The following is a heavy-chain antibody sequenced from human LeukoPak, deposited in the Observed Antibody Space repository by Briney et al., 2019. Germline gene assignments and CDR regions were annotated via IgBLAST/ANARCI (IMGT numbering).Heavy chain of an antibody. CDR3: AKYESGAMLDY. CDR1: GDSFSRNNYY. D-gene: IGHD2-8*02. J-gene: IGHJ4*02. CDR2: VYYHGNT. V-gene: IGHV4-39*01. Sequence: SETLSLTCTISGDSFSRNNYYWGLIRQPPGKGLEWIGTVYYHGNTQYNPSLNSRVTLSGDASKNQFSMRLRSVTAADTAVYYCAKYESGAMLDYWGQGILVTVFS.